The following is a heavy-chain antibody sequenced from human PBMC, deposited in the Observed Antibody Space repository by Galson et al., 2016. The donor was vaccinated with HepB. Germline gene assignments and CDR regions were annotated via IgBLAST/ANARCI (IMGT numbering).Heavy chain of an antibody. D-gene: IGHD2-21*02. CDR2: INPSGRST. CDR1: GNTSTSYY. CDR3: ARDWAYCNGDCYHPADYFDY. V-gene: IGHV1-46*01. Sequence: SCKASGNTSTSYYIHWVRQAPGQGLEWMGIINPSGRSTTYAQKFQGRVTMTRDTSTSTVYMELSSLRSEDTAVYYCARDWAYCNGDCYHPADYFDYWGPGTLVTVSS. J-gene: IGHJ4*02.